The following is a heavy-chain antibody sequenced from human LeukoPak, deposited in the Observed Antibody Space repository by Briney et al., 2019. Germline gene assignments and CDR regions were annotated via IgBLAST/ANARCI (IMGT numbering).Heavy chain of an antibody. V-gene: IGHV4-34*01. CDR2: INHSGST. Sequence: SETLSLTCAVYGGSFSGYYWSWIRQPPGKGLEWIGEINHSGSTNYNPSLKSRVTISVDTSKNQFSLKLSSVTAADTAVYYRASTYYDFWSSPYYFDYWGQGTLVTVSS. CDR1: GGSFSGYY. CDR3: ASTYYDFWSSPYYFDY. J-gene: IGHJ4*02. D-gene: IGHD3-3*01.